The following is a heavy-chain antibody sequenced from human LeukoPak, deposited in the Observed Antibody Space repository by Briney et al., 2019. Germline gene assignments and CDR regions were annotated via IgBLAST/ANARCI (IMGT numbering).Heavy chain of an antibody. V-gene: IGHV3-7*01. Sequence: GGSLRLSCAASGFTFSSYSMNWVRQAPGKGLEWVANIKQDGSEKFYVDSVKGRFTISRDNAKNSLYLQMNSLRAEDTAVYYCARGIATAGLYYFDYWGQGTLVTVSS. CDR1: GFTFSSYS. CDR2: IKQDGSEK. J-gene: IGHJ4*02. CDR3: ARGIATAGLYYFDY. D-gene: IGHD6-13*01.